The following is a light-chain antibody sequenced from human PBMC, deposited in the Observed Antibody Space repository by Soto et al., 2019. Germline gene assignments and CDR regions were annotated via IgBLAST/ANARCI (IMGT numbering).Light chain of an antibody. CDR1: QSVSSSY. V-gene: IGKV3-11*01. CDR2: EAS. CDR3: QQRSDWPWT. J-gene: IGKJ1*01. Sequence: EIVLTQSPATLSLSPGERATLSCRASQSVSSSYLAWYQQKPGQAPRLLMYEASTRATGIPARFSGGGSGTDFTLTISSLEPEDFAVYYCQQRSDWPWTFGQGTKVDI.